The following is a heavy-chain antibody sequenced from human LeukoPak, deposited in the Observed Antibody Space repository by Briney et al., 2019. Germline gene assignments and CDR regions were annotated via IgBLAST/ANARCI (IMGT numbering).Heavy chain of an antibody. CDR3: ARELYGDYNAFDI. CDR2: IYSGGST. Sequence: GGSLRLSCAASGFTFSSYAMSWVRQAPGKGLEWVSVIYSGGSTYYADSVKGRFTISRDNSKNTLYLQMNSLRAEDTAVYYCARELYGDYNAFDIWGQGTMVTVSS. D-gene: IGHD4-17*01. J-gene: IGHJ3*02. V-gene: IGHV3-53*01. CDR1: GFTFSSYA.